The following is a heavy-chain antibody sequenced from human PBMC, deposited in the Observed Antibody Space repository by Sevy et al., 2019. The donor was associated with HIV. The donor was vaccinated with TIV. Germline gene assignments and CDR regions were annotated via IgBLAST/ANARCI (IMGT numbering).Heavy chain of an antibody. V-gene: IGHV3-30-3*01. CDR3: ARDRSRGGIAVAGILGYFQH. Sequence: GGSLRLSCAAPGFTFSSYAMHWVRQAPGKGLAWVAVISYDGSNKYYADSVKGRFTISRDNSKNTLYLQMNSLRAEDTAVYYCARDRSRGGIAVAGILGYFQHWGQGTLVTVSS. CDR1: GFTFSSYA. CDR2: ISYDGSNK. J-gene: IGHJ1*01. D-gene: IGHD6-19*01.